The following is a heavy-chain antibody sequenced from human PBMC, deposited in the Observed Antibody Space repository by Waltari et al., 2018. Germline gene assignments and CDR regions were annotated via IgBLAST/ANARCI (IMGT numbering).Heavy chain of an antibody. J-gene: IGHJ3*02. CDR1: GGSFSGYY. D-gene: IGHD5-18*01. Sequence: QVQLQQWGAGLLKPSETLSLTCAVYGGSFSGYYCSWIRQPPGKGLEWIGEINHSGSTNYNPSLKSRVTISVDTSKNQFSRKLSSVTAADTAVYYCARVAHSRGAFDIWGQGTMVTVSS. CDR2: INHSGST. V-gene: IGHV4-34*01. CDR3: ARVAHSRGAFDI.